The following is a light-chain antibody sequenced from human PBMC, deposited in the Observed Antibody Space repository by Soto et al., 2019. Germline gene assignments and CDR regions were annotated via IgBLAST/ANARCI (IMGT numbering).Light chain of an antibody. CDR3: QHYGGSPYT. Sequence: EIVLTQSPGTLSLSPGERATLSCRASQSVRSNYLAWYQQKPGQAPRLLIYGASSRATGIPDRFSGTGSGTDFTLTLSRLETEDFAVYYCQHYGGSPYTCGQSTQLEIQ. CDR1: QSVRSNY. V-gene: IGKV3-20*01. J-gene: IGKJ2*01. CDR2: GAS.